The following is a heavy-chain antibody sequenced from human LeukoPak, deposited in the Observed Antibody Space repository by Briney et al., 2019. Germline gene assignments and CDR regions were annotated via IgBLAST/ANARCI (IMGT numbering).Heavy chain of an antibody. CDR1: GGSISSYY. CDR3: ARDGYYYDRSGYYRFDY. J-gene: IGHJ4*02. Sequence: SETLSLTCTVSGGSISSYYWSWIRQPAGKGLEWIGRIYTSGSTNYNPSLKSRVTMSVDTSKNQFSLKLSSVTAADTAVYYCARDGYYYDRSGYYRFDYWGQGTLVTVSS. V-gene: IGHV4-4*07. D-gene: IGHD3-22*01. CDR2: IYTSGST.